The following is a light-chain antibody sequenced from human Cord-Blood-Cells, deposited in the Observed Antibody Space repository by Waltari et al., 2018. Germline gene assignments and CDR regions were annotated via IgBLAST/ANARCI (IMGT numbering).Light chain of an antibody. CDR3: SSYTSSSTWV. Sequence: QSALTQPASVSGSPGQSITISCTGTSSDVGGYNYVSWYQQHPGKAPKLMNYDVSKRPSGVSNRLSGSKAGNTASLTISGLQAEDGADYYCSSYTSSSTWVFGGGTKLTVL. V-gene: IGLV2-14*01. J-gene: IGLJ3*02. CDR1: SSDVGGYNY. CDR2: DVS.